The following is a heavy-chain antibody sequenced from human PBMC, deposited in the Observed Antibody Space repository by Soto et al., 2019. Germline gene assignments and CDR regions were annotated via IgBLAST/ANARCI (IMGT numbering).Heavy chain of an antibody. J-gene: IGHJ5*02. Sequence: QITLKESGPPLVKPTQTLTLTCTFSGFSLSTSGVGVGWIRQPPGKALEWLALIYWDDDKRYSPSLKSRLTITKDTSKNQVVLTMTNMDPVDTATYYCAHSRRSGPHVGNWFDPWGQGTLVTVSS. V-gene: IGHV2-5*02. D-gene: IGHD6-19*01. CDR3: AHSRRSGPHVGNWFDP. CDR1: GFSLSTSGVG. CDR2: IYWDDDK.